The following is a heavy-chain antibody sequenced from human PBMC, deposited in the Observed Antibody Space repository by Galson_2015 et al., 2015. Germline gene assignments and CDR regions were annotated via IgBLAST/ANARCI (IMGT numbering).Heavy chain of an antibody. CDR1: GGSISSSNW. Sequence: ETLSLTCAVSGGSISSSNWWSWVRQPPGKGLEWIGEIYHSGSTNYNPSLKSRVTISVDTSKNQFSLKLSSVTAADTAVYYCARDEGKYSSSWYAVWGQGTLVTVSS. CDR2: IYHSGST. CDR3: ARDEGKYSSSWYAV. D-gene: IGHD6-13*01. V-gene: IGHV4-4*02. J-gene: IGHJ4*02.